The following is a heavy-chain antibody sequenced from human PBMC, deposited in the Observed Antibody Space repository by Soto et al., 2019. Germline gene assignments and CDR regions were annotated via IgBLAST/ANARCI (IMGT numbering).Heavy chain of an antibody. V-gene: IGHV5-10-1*01. D-gene: IGHD3-22*01. Sequence: PGESLKISCKGSGYSFTSYWISWARQMPGKGLEWMGRIDPSDSYTNYSPSFQGHVTISADKSISTAYLQWSSLKASDTAIYYCATPGPGTDYYDSSGLFDYWGQGTLVTVSS. CDR2: IDPSDSYT. CDR3: ATPGPGTDYYDSSGLFDY. CDR1: GYSFTSYW. J-gene: IGHJ4*02.